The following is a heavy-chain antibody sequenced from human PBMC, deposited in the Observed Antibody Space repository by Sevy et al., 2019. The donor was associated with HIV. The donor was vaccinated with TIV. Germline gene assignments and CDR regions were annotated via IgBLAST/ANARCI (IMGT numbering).Heavy chain of an antibody. CDR1: GFTFSSYA. D-gene: IGHD4-17*01. J-gene: IGHJ3*02. Sequence: GGSLRLSCAASGFTFSSYAMHWVRQAPGKGLEWVAVISYDGSNKYYADYVKGRFTISRDNSKNTLYLQMNSLRAEDTAVYYCARDAGNGDYGFYAFDIWGQGTMVTVSS. CDR2: ISYDGSNK. CDR3: ARDAGNGDYGFYAFDI. V-gene: IGHV3-30-3*01.